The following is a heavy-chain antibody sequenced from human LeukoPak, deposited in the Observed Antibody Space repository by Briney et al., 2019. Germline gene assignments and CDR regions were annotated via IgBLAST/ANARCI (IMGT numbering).Heavy chain of an antibody. CDR3: ARDRQTGIFFDY. D-gene: IGHD7-27*01. CDR2: INHSGST. CDR1: GGSFSGYY. V-gene: IGHV4-34*01. Sequence: SETLSLTCAVYGGSFSGYYWSWIRQPPGKGLEWIGEINHSGSTNYNPSLKSRVTISVDTSKNQFSLKLSSVTAADTAVYYCARDRQTGIFFDYWGQGTLVTVSS. J-gene: IGHJ4*02.